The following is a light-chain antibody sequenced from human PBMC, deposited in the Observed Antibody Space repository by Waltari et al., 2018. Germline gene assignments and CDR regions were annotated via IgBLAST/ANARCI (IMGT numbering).Light chain of an antibody. J-gene: IGLJ2*01. V-gene: IGLV1-44*01. Sequence: QSVLTQPPSASGTPGQRVTISCSGSNSNVGRNSVNWSQQVPGTAPKLLIYRNNQRPSGVPDRFSGSKSGTSASLAISGLQSEDEADYYCAAWDYSLDGHVLFGGGTKLTVL. CDR1: NSNVGRNS. CDR2: RNN. CDR3: AAWDYSLDGHVL.